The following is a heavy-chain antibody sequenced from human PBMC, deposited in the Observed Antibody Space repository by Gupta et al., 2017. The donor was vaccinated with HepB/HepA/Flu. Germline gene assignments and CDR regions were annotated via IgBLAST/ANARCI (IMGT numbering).Heavy chain of an antibody. J-gene: IGHJ4*02. Sequence: QVHLRQWGAGLLKPSETLSLTGAVYDGSSSGYYWTWFRQTPGKGLEWIGEISQSGNTNYNPSLKSRVTISVDTSKSQFSLRMTSVSAADTAIYYCARGVDYWGQG. CDR2: ISQSGNT. CDR3: ARGVDY. CDR1: DGSSSGYY. V-gene: IGHV4-34*01.